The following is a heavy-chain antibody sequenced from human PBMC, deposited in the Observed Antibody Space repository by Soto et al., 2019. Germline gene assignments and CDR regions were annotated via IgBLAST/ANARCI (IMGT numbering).Heavy chain of an antibody. Sequence: EVQLLESGGGLVQPGGSLRLSCAASGFTFSSYAMSWVRQAPGKGLEWVSAISGSGGSTYYADSVKGRFTISRDNSKNTLYQKMNSLRDEDTAVYYCAKDGQMSSKVVVTAILTDYWGQGTLVTVSS. V-gene: IGHV3-23*01. CDR2: ISGSGGST. CDR3: AKDGQMSSKVVVTAILTDY. CDR1: GFTFSSYA. J-gene: IGHJ4*02. D-gene: IGHD2-21*02.